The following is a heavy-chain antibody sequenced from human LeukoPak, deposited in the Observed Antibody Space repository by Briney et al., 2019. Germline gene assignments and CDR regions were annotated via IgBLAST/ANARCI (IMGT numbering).Heavy chain of an antibody. V-gene: IGHV3-23*01. CDR2: ISGSGGST. CDR1: GFTLSSYA. Sequence: PGGSLRLSCAASGFTLSSYAMSWVRQAPGKGLEWVSAISGSGGSTYYADSVKGRFTISRDNSKNTLYLQMNSLRAEDTAVYYCAKDLSSSHVSEYFDYWGQGTLVTVSS. J-gene: IGHJ4*02. D-gene: IGHD6-6*01. CDR3: AKDLSSSHVSEYFDY.